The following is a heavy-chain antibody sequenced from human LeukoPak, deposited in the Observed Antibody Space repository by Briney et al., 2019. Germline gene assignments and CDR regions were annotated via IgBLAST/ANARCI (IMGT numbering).Heavy chain of an antibody. CDR2: IYHSGST. V-gene: IGHV4-38-2*02. J-gene: IGHJ5*02. D-gene: IGHD4-17*01. CDR1: GYSISSGFY. CDR3: ARSVKYGDYDYWFDP. Sequence: SETLSLTCTVSGYSISSGFYWGWIRQPPGKGLECIGSIYHSGSTYYNPSLKSRVTISVDTSKNQFSLKLSSVTAADTAVYYCARSVKYGDYDYWFDPWGQGTLVTVSS.